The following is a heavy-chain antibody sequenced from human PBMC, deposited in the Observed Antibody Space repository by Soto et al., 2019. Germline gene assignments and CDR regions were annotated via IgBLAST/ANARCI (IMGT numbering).Heavy chain of an antibody. V-gene: IGHV4-34*01. J-gene: IGHJ6*02. CDR1: GGSFSGYY. D-gene: IGHD4-17*01. CDR2: INHSGST. CDR3: ARGWAGSAYGDYYYYYGMDV. Sequence: ASETLSLTCAVYGGSFSGYYWSWIRQPPGKGLEWIGEINHSGSTNYNPSLKSRVTISVDTSKNQFSLKLSSVTAADTAVYYCARGWAGSAYGDYYYYYGMDVWGQGTTVTVSS.